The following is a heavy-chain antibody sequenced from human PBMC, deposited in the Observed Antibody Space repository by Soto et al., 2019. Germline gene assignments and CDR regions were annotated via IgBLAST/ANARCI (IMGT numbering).Heavy chain of an antibody. CDR1: GTSISSYY. CDR2: IHYSGTT. J-gene: IGHJ4*02. Sequence: ETLSLTCTVSGTSISSYYWSWIRQPPGKGLEWIANIHYSGTTNYNPSLPSRVTLSVDTSKNQFSLKMTSVTAADRAMYFCARYNSYAIDYWGRGTLVTAPQ. CDR3: ARYNSYAIDY. D-gene: IGHD2-8*01. V-gene: IGHV4-59*01.